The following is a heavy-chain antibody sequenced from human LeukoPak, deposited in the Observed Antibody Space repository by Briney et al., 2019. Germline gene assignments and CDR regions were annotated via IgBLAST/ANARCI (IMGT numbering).Heavy chain of an antibody. V-gene: IGHV1-24*01. J-gene: IGHJ6*02. CDR1: GDSLTGLS. D-gene: IGHD2-2*01. Sequence: ASVKVSCKVSGDSLTGLSIHWVRQAPGKGLEWMGGSDLEDGETVYAQKFEDRLIVTEDTSTGTAYMELRSLTSEDTALYYCATGASTAMRGLDVWGQGTTVTVSS. CDR2: SDLEDGET. CDR3: ATGASTAMRGLDV.